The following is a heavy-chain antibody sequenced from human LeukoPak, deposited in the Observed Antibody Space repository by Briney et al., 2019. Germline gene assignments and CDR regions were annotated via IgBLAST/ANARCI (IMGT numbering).Heavy chain of an antibody. CDR3: ARPYCSSTSCYTGWFDP. D-gene: IGHD2-2*02. J-gene: IGHJ5*02. CDR2: INWNGGST. CDR1: GFTFDDYG. V-gene: IGHV3-20*04. Sequence: GGSLRLSCAASGFTFDDYGMSWVRQAPGKGLEWVSGINWNGGSTGYADSVKGRFTISRDNAKNSLYLQMNSLRAEDTAVYYCARPYCSSTSCYTGWFDPWGQGTLVTVSS.